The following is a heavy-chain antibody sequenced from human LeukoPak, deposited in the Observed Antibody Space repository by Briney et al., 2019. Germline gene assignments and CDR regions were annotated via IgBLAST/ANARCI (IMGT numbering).Heavy chain of an antibody. Sequence: PGASVKVPCKASGFTLTDYIHWVRQDPRQGLQWMGWIKPNSGDTDYAQKFQGRVTMTRDTSISTVYMELSSLRSDDTAVYYCARADSVPAGDYHYWYMDVWGKGTTVTVSS. V-gene: IGHV1-2*02. D-gene: IGHD2-2*01. CDR2: IKPNSGDT. J-gene: IGHJ6*03. CDR1: GFTLTDY. CDR3: ARADSVPAGDYHYWYMDV.